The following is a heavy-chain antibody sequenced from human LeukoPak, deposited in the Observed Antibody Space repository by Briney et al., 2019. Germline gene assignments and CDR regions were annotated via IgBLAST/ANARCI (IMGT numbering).Heavy chain of an antibody. J-gene: IGHJ6*03. V-gene: IGHV4-61*02. CDR2: IYTSGST. CDR1: GGSISSGSYY. D-gene: IGHD5-18*01. CDR3: ARDVLGGYSYGSPQPYYMDV. Sequence: SETLSLTCAVYGGSISSGSYYWSWIRQPAGKGLEWIGRIYTSGSTNYNPSLKSRVTISVDTSKNQFSLKLSSVTAADTAVYYCARDVLGGYSYGSPQPYYMDVWGKGTTVTVSS.